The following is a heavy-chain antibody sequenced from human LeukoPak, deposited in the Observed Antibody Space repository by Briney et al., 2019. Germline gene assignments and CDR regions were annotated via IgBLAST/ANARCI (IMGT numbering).Heavy chain of an antibody. CDR1: GFTVSSNY. CDR3: ARGGSEIIVVVPAAMSSDAFGI. V-gene: IGHV3-66*01. J-gene: IGHJ3*02. Sequence: GGSLRLSCAASGFTVSSNYMSWVRQAPGKGLEWVSVIYSGGSTYYADSVKGRFTISRDNSKNTLYLQMNSLRAEDTAVYYCARGGSEIIVVVPAAMSSDAFGIWGQGTMVTVSS. CDR2: IYSGGST. D-gene: IGHD2-2*01.